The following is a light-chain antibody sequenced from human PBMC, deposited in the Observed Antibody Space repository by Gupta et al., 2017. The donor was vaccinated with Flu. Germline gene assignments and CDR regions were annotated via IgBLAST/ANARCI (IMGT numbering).Light chain of an antibody. CDR3: QTWGTGIWV. V-gene: IGLV4-69*01. Sequence: QIMLTHSPHASASLGASVKLPCTLSSGNSSYAIAWHQQQPVKGPRYLMKLNSDGSHSKGCVNRDRFSGSSSVAERYLTISSLQYEDEADYYCQTWGTGIWVFGGGTKLTVL. CDR2: LNSDGSH. J-gene: IGLJ3*02. CDR1: SGNSSYA.